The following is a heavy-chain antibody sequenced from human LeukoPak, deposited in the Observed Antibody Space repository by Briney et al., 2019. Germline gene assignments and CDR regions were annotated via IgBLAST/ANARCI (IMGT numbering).Heavy chain of an antibody. CDR2: VNHSGST. Sequence: PSETLSLTCAVYGGSFSGDYWSWIRQPPRKGLQWIGEVNHSGSTNHNPSLKSRVTISVDTSKNQFSLKLSSVTAADTAVYYCARGRVGTYYYYGMDVWGKGTTVTVSS. CDR3: ARGRVGTYYYYGMDV. V-gene: IGHV4-34*01. J-gene: IGHJ6*04. D-gene: IGHD2-2*01. CDR1: GGSFSGDY.